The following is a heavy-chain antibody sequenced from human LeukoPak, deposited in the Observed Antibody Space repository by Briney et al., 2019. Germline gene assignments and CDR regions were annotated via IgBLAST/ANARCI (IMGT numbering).Heavy chain of an antibody. D-gene: IGHD4-17*01. V-gene: IGHV3-43*02. CDR2: ISGDGGST. CDR3: AKDVAIPVTHYYYYYYMDV. Sequence: GGSLRLSCAASGFTFSSYAMSWVRQAPGKGLEWVSLISGDGGSTYYADSVKGRFTISRDNSKNSLYLQMNSLRTEDTALYYCAKDVAIPVTHYYYYYYMDVWGKGTTVTVSS. CDR1: GFTFSSYA. J-gene: IGHJ6*03.